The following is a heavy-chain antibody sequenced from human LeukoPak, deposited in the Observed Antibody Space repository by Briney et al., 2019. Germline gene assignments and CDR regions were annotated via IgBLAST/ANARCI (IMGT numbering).Heavy chain of an antibody. CDR2: IYYSGST. D-gene: IGHD3-22*01. Sequence: SETLLLTCTVSGDSISSGVYYWSWIRQHPGKGLEWIGYIYYSGSTYYNPSLKSRVTISVDTSKNQFSLKLSSVTAADTAVYYCARAPYDSSGYDYYFDYWGDGTPVTVSS. V-gene: IGHV4-31*03. J-gene: IGHJ4*03. CDR1: GDSISSGVYY. CDR3: ARAPYDSSGYDYYFDY.